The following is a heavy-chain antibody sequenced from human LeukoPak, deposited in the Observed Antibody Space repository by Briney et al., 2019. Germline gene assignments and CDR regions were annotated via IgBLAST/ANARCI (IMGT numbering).Heavy chain of an antibody. J-gene: IGHJ5*02. CDR2: ISSSSSYI. D-gene: IGHD1-7*01. Sequence: GRSLRLSCAASGFTFSSYSMNWVRQAPGKGLEWVSSISSSSSYIYYADSVKGRFTISRDNAKNSLYLQMNSLRAEDTAVYYCARGSPLTGTTIWEEGFDPWGQGTLVTVSS. CDR1: GFTFSSYS. V-gene: IGHV3-21*01. CDR3: ARGSPLTGTTIWEEGFDP.